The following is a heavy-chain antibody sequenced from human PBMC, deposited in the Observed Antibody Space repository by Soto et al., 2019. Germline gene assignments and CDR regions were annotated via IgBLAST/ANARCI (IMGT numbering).Heavy chain of an antibody. CDR2: IYYSGST. CDR1: GGSISSGDYY. CDR3: ARRLGRGYYYYGMDV. J-gene: IGHJ6*02. Sequence: QVQLQESGPGLVKPSQTLSLTCTVSGGSISSGDYYWSWIRQPPGRGLEWIGYIYYSGSTYYNPSLKSRVTISVDTSKNQFSLKQSSVTAADTAVYYCARRLGRGYYYYGMDVWGQGTTVTVSS. D-gene: IGHD6-19*01. V-gene: IGHV4-30-4*01.